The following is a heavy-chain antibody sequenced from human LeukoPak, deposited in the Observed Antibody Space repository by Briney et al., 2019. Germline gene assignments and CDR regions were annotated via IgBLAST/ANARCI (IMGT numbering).Heavy chain of an antibody. V-gene: IGHV4-34*01. Sequence: SETLSLTCAVYGGSFSGYYWSWIRQPPGKGLEWIGEINHRGSSNYNPSLKSRVTISVDTSKNQCSMKLSSVTAADTAVYYCARAGDNSGYSDYWGQGILVTVSS. CDR2: INHRGSS. CDR3: ARAGDNSGYSDY. J-gene: IGHJ4*02. CDR1: GGSFSGYY. D-gene: IGHD3-22*01.